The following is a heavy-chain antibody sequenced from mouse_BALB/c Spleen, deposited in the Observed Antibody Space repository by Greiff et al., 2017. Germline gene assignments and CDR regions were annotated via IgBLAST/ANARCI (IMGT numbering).Heavy chain of an antibody. V-gene: IGHV1S81*02. CDR1: GYTFTSYY. CDR3: TRSTTFAY. Sequence: VQLQESGAELVKPGASVKLSCKASGYTFTSYYMYWVKQRPGQGLEWIGEINPSNGGTNFNEKFKSKATLTVDKSSSTAYMQLSSLTSEDSAVYYCTRSTTFAYWGQGTLVTVSA. CDR2: INPSNGGT. J-gene: IGHJ3*01. D-gene: IGHD2-13*01.